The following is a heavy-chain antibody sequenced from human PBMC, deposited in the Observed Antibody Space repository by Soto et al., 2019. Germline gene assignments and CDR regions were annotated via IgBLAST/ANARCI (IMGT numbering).Heavy chain of an antibody. Sequence: EVQLLESGGGLVQPGGSLRLSCAASGFTFSSYAMSWVRQAPGKGLEWVSAISGSGGSTYYADSVKGRFTISRDNSKNTLYLQLNSLRAEDTAVYYCARMGYSGYDSDYYYGMDVLGQGTTVTVSS. CDR1: GFTFSSYA. V-gene: IGHV3-23*01. CDR3: ARMGYSGYDSDYYYGMDV. CDR2: ISGSGGST. J-gene: IGHJ6*02. D-gene: IGHD5-12*01.